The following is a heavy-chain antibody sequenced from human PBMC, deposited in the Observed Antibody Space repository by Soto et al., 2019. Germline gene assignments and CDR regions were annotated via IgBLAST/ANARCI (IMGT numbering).Heavy chain of an antibody. J-gene: IGHJ6*02. CDR2: INHCGGT. V-gene: IGHV4-34*02. D-gene: IGHD3-3*02. CDR3: ARDRQYYQFWSGCQNEGPCAMDV. CDR1: GGSFSGYY. Sequence: QVQPEQWGAGLLKPSETLSLTCAVYGGSFSGYYWTWIRQAPGKGLEWIGEINHCGGTNYNSSLKSRVTISVDTSKNQLSLILYSVTAADTAVYYCARDRQYYQFWSGCQNEGPCAMDVWGQGTTVTVSS.